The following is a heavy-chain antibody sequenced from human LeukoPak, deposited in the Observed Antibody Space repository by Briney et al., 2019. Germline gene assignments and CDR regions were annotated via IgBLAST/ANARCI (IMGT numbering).Heavy chain of an antibody. J-gene: IGHJ4*02. CDR1: GGSISSGDYY. CDR2: IYYSGST. Sequence: SETLSLTCTVSGGSISSGDYYWSWIRQPPGKGLEWIGYIYYSGSTYYNPSLKSRVTISVDTSKNQFSLKLSSVTAADTAVYYCARDLLNEDNHLDYWGQGTLVTVSS. V-gene: IGHV4-30-4*01. D-gene: IGHD1-14*01. CDR3: ARDLLNEDNHLDY.